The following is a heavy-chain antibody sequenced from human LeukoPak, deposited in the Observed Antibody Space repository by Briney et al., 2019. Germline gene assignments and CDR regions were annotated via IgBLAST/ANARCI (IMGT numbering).Heavy chain of an antibody. J-gene: IGHJ4*02. CDR1: GGSISSGDYY. CDR2: IYYSGST. Sequence: SETLSLTCTVSGGSISSGDYYWSWIRQPPGKGLEWIGYIYYSGSTYYNPSLKSRVTISVDTSKNQFSLKLSSVTAADTAVYYCARDLLNEDNHLDYWGQGTLVTVSS. V-gene: IGHV4-30-4*01. D-gene: IGHD1-14*01. CDR3: ARDLLNEDNHLDY.